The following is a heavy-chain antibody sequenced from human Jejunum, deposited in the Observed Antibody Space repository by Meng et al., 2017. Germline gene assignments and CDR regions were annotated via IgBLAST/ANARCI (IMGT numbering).Heavy chain of an antibody. CDR3: ARDNDSSAYLQLDY. Sequence: ASVKVSCKASGHTFTTYPVHWVRQAPGQGLEWVGVIYSSGVTTAFAQKFHGRLTITRDTSTSTVYMELSFLRSEDTAVYYCARDNDSSAYLQLDYWGQGTLVTFSS. V-gene: IGHV1-46*01. CDR2: IYSSGVTT. D-gene: IGHD3-22*01. CDR1: GHTFTTYP. J-gene: IGHJ4*02.